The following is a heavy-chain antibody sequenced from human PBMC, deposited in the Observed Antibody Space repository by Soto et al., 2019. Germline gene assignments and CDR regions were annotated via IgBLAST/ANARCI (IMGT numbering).Heavy chain of an antibody. CDR1: GFTISSYA. Sequence: PGGSLRLSCAASGFTISSYAMNWIWQAQEKGQEWVSTIHASGGSTYYADSVNSRFTISRDNSMNTLFLHMNSLRAEDTAVYYCSKGGYTSAFDYWGLGTLVTVSS. V-gene: IGHV3-23*01. CDR2: IHASGGST. D-gene: IGHD5-12*01. J-gene: IGHJ4*02. CDR3: SKGGYTSAFDY.